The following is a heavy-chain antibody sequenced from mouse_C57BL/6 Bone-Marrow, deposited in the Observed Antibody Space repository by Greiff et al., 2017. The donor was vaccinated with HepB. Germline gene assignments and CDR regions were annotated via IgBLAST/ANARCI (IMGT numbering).Heavy chain of an antibody. CDR1: GYSITSGYY. J-gene: IGHJ2*01. D-gene: IGHD2-3*01. CDR3: ARGGDGSLYFDY. V-gene: IGHV3-6*01. Sequence: VQLKESGPGLVKPSQSLSLTCSVTGYSITSGYYWNWIRQFPGNKLEWMGYISYDGSNNYNPSLKNRISITRDTSKNQFFLKLNSVTTEDTATYYCARGGDGSLYFDYWGQGTTLTVSS. CDR2: ISYDGSN.